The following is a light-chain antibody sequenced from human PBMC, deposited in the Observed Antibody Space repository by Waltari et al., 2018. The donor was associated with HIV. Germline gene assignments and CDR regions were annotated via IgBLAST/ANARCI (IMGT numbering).Light chain of an antibody. J-gene: IGLJ2*01. CDR2: RNK. CDR3: AAWDDTLTVV. V-gene: IGLV1-47*01. Sequence: QSVLTQPPSASGTPGQSVTISCSGTSSNIGTNYVYWYQQFPGTVPKLLINRNKKRPSGVPDRFSGSKSGTSASLDISGLRSDDEAEYYCAAWDDTLTVVFGGGTKLTVL. CDR1: SSNIGTNY.